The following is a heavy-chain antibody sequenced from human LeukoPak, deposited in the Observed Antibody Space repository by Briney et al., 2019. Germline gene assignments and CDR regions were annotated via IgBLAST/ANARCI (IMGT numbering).Heavy chain of an antibody. CDR3: ARLRWEYCSGGWDCYYYYMDV. CDR2: INHSGST. D-gene: IGHD2-15*01. J-gene: IGHJ6*03. V-gene: IGHV4-30-4*08. Sequence: PSQTLSLTCTVSGDSISSGDYYWSWIRQPPGKGLEWIGEINHSGSTNYNPSLKSRVTISVDTSKNQFSLKLSSVTAADTAVYYCARLRWEYCSGGWDCYYYYMDVWGKGTTVTISS. CDR1: GDSISSGDYY.